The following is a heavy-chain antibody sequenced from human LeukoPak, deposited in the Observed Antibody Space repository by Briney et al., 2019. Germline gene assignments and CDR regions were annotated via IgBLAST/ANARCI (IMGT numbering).Heavy chain of an antibody. Sequence: GGSLRLSCAASGFTFSSYSMNWVRQAQGKGLEWVSCISSSSSYIYYADSVKGRFTISRDNAKNSLYLQMNSLRAEDTAVYYCARDHYDFWSGYVSRARDFDYWGQGTLVTVSS. CDR2: ISSSSSYI. CDR3: ARDHYDFWSGYVSRARDFDY. J-gene: IGHJ4*02. D-gene: IGHD3-3*01. CDR1: GFTFSSYS. V-gene: IGHV3-21*01.